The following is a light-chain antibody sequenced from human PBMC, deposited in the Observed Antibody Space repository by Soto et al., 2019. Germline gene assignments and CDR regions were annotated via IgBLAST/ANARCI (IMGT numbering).Light chain of an antibody. CDR2: DAS. Sequence: EIVLTQSPATLSLSPGERATLSCRASQSVSSYLAWYQQKPGQAPRLLIYDASNRATGIPARFSGSGSGTDFTLTISSLEPEDFAVYYCQQRSNWLTFGGGTKMEIK. V-gene: IGKV3-11*01. CDR3: QQRSNWLT. CDR1: QSVSSY. J-gene: IGKJ4*01.